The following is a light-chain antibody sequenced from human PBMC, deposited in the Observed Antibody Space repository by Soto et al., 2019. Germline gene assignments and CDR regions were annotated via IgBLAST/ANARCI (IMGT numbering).Light chain of an antibody. Sequence: EVVLTQSPGTLSLSPGERATLSCRASQSVSSSHLAWYQQKPGQAPRLLIYRASSRASGIPDRLSGSGSGTDFTLTISRLEPEDFAVYYCQQYGSSPWTFCQGTKVEIK. J-gene: IGKJ1*01. CDR2: RAS. V-gene: IGKV3-20*01. CDR1: QSVSSSH. CDR3: QQYGSSPWT.